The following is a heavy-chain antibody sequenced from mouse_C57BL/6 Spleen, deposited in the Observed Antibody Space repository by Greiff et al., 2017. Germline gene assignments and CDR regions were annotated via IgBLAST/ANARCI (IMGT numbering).Heavy chain of an antibody. CDR3: ARGTAYYSNEGAMDY. J-gene: IGHJ4*01. V-gene: IGHV1-55*01. Sequence: QVQLKQPGAELVKPGASVKMSCKASGYTFTSYWITWVKQRPGQGLEWIGDIYPGSGSTNYNEKFKSKATLTVDTSSSTAYMQLSSLTSEDSAVYYCARGTAYYSNEGAMDYWGQGTSVTVSS. CDR1: GYTFTSYW. D-gene: IGHD2-5*01. CDR2: IYPGSGST.